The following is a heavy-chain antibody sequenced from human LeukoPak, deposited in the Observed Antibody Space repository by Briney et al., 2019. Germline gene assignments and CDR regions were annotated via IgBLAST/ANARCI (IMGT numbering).Heavy chain of an antibody. CDR1: GYTFTSYG. J-gene: IGHJ4*02. CDR2: ISAYNGNT. Sequence: ASVKVSCKASGYTFTSYGISWVRQAPGQGLEWMGWISAYNGNTNYAQKLQGRVTMTTDTSTSTSYMELRSLRSDDTAEYYCARDPVSVYYVSSGYHLWGQGTLDSVSS. V-gene: IGHV1-18*01. D-gene: IGHD3-22*01. CDR3: ARDPVSVYYVSSGYHL.